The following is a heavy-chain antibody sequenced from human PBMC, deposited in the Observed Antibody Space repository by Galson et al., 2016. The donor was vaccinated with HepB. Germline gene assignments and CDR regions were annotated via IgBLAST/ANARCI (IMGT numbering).Heavy chain of an antibody. CDR2: ITSSGGTT. D-gene: IGHD3-10*01. CDR1: GFSFSTSG. Sequence: SLRLSCAASGFSFSTSGMSWVRQTPGRGLEWVSGITSSGGTTHYADSVKGRFTISRDNSKNTLYLQRTSLRPEDTAVYYCVRVIRATAGSDYWGQGTLVTVSS. CDR3: VRVIRATAGSDY. V-gene: IGHV3-23*01. J-gene: IGHJ4*02.